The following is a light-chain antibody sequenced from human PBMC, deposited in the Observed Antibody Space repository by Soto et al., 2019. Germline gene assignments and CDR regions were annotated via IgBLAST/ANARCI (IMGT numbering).Light chain of an antibody. V-gene: IGKV3-15*01. Sequence: EIVMTPSPATLSVSPGERATLSCRASQSVSSNLAWYQQKPGQAPRLLIYGASTRATGIPARFSGSGSGTEFTLTISSLEPEDFALYYCQQRSNWPRTFGQGTKVDIK. CDR1: QSVSSN. J-gene: IGKJ1*01. CDR2: GAS. CDR3: QQRSNWPRT.